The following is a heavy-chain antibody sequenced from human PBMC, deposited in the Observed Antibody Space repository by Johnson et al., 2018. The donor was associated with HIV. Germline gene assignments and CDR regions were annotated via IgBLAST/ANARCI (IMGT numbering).Heavy chain of an antibody. V-gene: IGHV3-20*04. Sequence: VQLVESGGGLVQPGGSLRLSCAASGFIFSDHYMDWVRQGPGKGLEWVSGINWNGGSTGYADSVKGRFPISRDNAKNSLYLQMNSLRAEDTALYYCARDRITMVRGVTEDAFDIWGQGTMVTVSS. J-gene: IGHJ3*02. CDR2: INWNGGST. CDR3: ARDRITMVRGVTEDAFDI. CDR1: GFIFSDHY. D-gene: IGHD3-10*01.